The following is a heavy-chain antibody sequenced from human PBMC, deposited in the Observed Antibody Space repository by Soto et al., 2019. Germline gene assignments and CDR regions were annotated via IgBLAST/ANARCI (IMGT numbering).Heavy chain of an antibody. Sequence: GGSLRLSCAASGFTFSSYAMHWVRQAPGKGLEWVAVISYDGSNKYYADSVKGRFTISRDNSKNTLYLQMNSLRAEDTAVYYCALGGWYLLSHFGYWGQGTLVTVSS. CDR2: ISYDGSNK. CDR1: GFTFSSYA. J-gene: IGHJ4*02. D-gene: IGHD6-19*01. V-gene: IGHV3-30-3*01. CDR3: ALGGWYLLSHFGY.